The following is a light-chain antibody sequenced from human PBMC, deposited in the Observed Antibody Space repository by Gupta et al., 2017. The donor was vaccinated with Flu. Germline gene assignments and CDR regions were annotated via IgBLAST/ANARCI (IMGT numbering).Light chain of an antibody. Sequence: QLVLTQPPSASASLAASVKPTCTLNMGRTMDAIAWHQHRPERGLRFVMKVNYDGSHRKGVGVPDRFSGSSSGTERYLTISSLQSEDEADYYCQTWVPGILSVFGNGTKVTV. J-gene: IGLJ1*01. CDR2: VNYDGSH. V-gene: IGLV4-69*01. CDR3: QTWVPGILSV. CDR1: MGRTMDA.